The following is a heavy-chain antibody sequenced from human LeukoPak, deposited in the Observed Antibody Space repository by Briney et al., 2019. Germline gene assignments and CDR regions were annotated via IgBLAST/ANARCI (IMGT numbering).Heavy chain of an antibody. CDR1: GFTVSSNY. D-gene: IGHD2-8*01. Sequence: GGSLRLSCAASGFTVSSNYMSWVRQAPGKGLEWVSFICSGGSTYYADPVKGRFTISRDNSKNTLYLQMNSLRAEDTAVYYCATSVRRYYFDYWGQGTLVTVSS. J-gene: IGHJ4*02. V-gene: IGHV3-53*01. CDR3: ATSVRRYYFDY. CDR2: ICSGGST.